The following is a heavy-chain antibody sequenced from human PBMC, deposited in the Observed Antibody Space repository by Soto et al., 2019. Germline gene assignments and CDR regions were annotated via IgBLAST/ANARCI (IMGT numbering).Heavy chain of an antibody. V-gene: IGHV4-31*03. J-gene: IGHJ2*01. Sequence: QMQLQESGPGLVKPSQTLSLTCTVSGGSISSGGYYWSWIRQHPGKGLEWIGYIYYSGSTYYNPSLTSXXTXSXXTSKNLFSLKLSSVTAADTAVYDCARDRLRGYFDLWGRGTLVTVSS. D-gene: IGHD5-12*01. CDR3: ARDRLRGYFDL. CDR1: GGSISSGGYY. CDR2: IYYSGST.